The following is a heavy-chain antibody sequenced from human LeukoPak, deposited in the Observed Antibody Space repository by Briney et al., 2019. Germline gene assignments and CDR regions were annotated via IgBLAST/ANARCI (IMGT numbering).Heavy chain of an antibody. D-gene: IGHD6-13*01. Sequence: SVKVSCKASGGTFSSYAISWVRQAPGQGLEWMGGIIPIFGTANYAQKFQGRVTITADKSTSTAYMELSSLRSEDTAVYYCAREATGIAAAGANDYWGQGTLVTVSS. CDR2: IIPIFGTA. CDR3: AREATGIAAAGANDY. CDR1: GGTFSSYA. J-gene: IGHJ4*02. V-gene: IGHV1-69*06.